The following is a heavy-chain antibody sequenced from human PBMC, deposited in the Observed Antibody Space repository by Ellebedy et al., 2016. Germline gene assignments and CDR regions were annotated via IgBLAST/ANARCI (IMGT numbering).Heavy chain of an antibody. V-gene: IGHV4-59*08. Sequence: SETLSLTCTVSGGSISSYYWSWIRQPPGKGLEWIGYIYYSGSTNYNPSLKSRVTISVDTSKNQFSLKLSSVTAADTAVYYRARHGGYNDTFDYWGQGTLVTVSS. CDR2: IYYSGST. J-gene: IGHJ4*02. D-gene: IGHD3-22*01. CDR1: GGSISSYY. CDR3: ARHGGYNDTFDY.